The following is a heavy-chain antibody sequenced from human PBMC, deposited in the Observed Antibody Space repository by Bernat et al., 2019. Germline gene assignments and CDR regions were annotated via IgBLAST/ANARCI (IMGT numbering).Heavy chain of an antibody. J-gene: IGHJ3*02. CDR3: AKGADFGDYDGYDAFDI. CDR2: ISYDGSIR. CDR1: EFTFSSYV. Sequence: QVHLVESGGGVVQPGRSLRLSCAASEFTFSSYVMHWVRQAPGKGLEWVAVISYDGSIRYYADSVKGRFTISRDNSKNTLFLQMNSLRVEDTAMYYCAKGADFGDYDGYDAFDIWGQGTMVTVSS. D-gene: IGHD4-17*01. V-gene: IGHV3-30*18.